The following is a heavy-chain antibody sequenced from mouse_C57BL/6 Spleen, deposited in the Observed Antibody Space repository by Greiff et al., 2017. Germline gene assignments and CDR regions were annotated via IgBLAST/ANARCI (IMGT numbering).Heavy chain of an antibody. D-gene: IGHD2-3*01. Sequence: QVQLQQPGAELVMPGASVKLSCKASGYTFTSYWMHWVKQRPGQGLEWIGEIDPSDSYTNYNQKFKGKSTLTVDKSSSTAYMQLSSLTSEDSAVYYCARPPYDGYLFAYWGQGTLVTVSA. J-gene: IGHJ3*01. V-gene: IGHV1-69*01. CDR1: GYTFTSYW. CDR3: ARPPYDGYLFAY. CDR2: IDPSDSYT.